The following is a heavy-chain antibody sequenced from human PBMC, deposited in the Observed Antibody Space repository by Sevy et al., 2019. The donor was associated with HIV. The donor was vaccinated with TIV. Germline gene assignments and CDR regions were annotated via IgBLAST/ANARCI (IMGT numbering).Heavy chain of an antibody. V-gene: IGHV3-53*01. Sequence: GGSLRLSCAASGFTVSSNYMSWVRQAPGKGLEWVSVIYSGGSTYYADPVNGRFTISRDNSKNTLYLQMNSLRAEDTAVYYCASPGRNGCSSWGYYGMDVWGQGTTVTVSS. CDR3: ASPGRNGCSSWGYYGMDV. CDR2: IYSGGST. CDR1: GFTVSSNY. D-gene: IGHD6-13*01. J-gene: IGHJ6*02.